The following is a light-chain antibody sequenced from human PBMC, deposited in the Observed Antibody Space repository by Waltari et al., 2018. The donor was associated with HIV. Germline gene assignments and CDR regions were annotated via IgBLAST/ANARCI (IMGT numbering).Light chain of an antibody. CDR2: DAV. Sequence: DIQMTQSLSSLSASVADRVTIPCQASQDISTNLHWYQQKPGKAPQVLIYDAVNLETGVPSRFSGSGSGTKFIMTINSLQPEDIATYYCQQSASLTPLTFGGGTKVEI. J-gene: IGKJ4*01. CDR1: QDISTN. V-gene: IGKV1-33*01. CDR3: QQSASLTPLT.